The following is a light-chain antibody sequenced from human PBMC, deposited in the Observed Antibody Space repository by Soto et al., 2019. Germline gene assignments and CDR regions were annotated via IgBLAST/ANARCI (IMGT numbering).Light chain of an antibody. CDR3: QQRSNWLIS. V-gene: IGKV3-11*01. CDR2: GSY. Sequence: EIVLTPYPDTLSLSTGQRATLSCRASQSIGSSLAWYQQKPGQAPRLLMYGSYHRATGIPARFSGSGSGTDFTLNTSSLEPEDFAVYYCQQRSNWLISFGQGPRLEI. J-gene: IGKJ5*01. CDR1: QSIGSS.